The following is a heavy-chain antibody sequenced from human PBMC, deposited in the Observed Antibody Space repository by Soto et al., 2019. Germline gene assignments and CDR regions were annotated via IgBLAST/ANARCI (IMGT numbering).Heavy chain of an antibody. CDR2: ISGSVGST. CDR1: GFTFSSYA. J-gene: IGHJ4*02. CDR3: AKDGGVGAVAGKGY. Sequence: GGSLRLSCAASGFTFSSYAMSWVRQAPGKGLEWVSAISGSVGSTYYADSVKGRFTISRDNSKNTLYLQMNSLRAEDTAVYYCAKDGGVGAVAGKGYWGQGTLVTVSS. V-gene: IGHV3-23*01. D-gene: IGHD6-19*01.